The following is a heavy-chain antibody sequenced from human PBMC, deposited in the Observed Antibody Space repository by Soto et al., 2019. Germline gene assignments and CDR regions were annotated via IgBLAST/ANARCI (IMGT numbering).Heavy chain of an antibody. CDR3: ARTYSGSSRGLDV. V-gene: IGHV4-31*03. J-gene: IGHJ6*02. D-gene: IGHD5-12*01. CDR2: IFHTGSA. CDR1: GDSVSSGGYY. Sequence: QAQLRESGPGLVQASQTLSLTCTVSGDSVSSGGYYWTWIRQRPGKGLEWIGYIFHTGSAYYSPSLKTRLSLSIDTSRGKFSLRLTSVTAADTAVYYCARTYSGSSRGLDVWGQWTTVTVSS.